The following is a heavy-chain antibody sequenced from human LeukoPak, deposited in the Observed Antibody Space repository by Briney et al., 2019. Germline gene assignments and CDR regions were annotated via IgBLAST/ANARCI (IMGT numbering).Heavy chain of an antibody. V-gene: IGHV3-23*01. CDR1: GFTFSSYA. CDR2: ISGSGGST. J-gene: IGHJ1*01. Sequence: GVLRLSCAASGFTFSSYAMSWVRQAPGKGLEWVSGISGSGGSTYYADSVKGRFTISRDNSKNTLYLQMNSLRGEDTAVYYCAKGPAAIGYFEHWGQGILVTVSS. CDR3: AKGPAAIGYFEH. D-gene: IGHD2-2*01.